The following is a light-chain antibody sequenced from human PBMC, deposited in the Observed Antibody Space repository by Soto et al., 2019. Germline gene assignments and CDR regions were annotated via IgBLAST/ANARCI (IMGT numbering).Light chain of an antibody. CDR1: QSVARH. CDR2: DAS. J-gene: IGKJ4*01. CDR3: QHCSAWPIT. V-gene: IGKV3-11*01. Sequence: EIVLTQSPATLSLSPGERATLSCRASQSVARHLVWYQQKVGQAPRLLIYDASNRATGIPARFSGSGSGTDFTLTISSLEPEDIAVYYCQHCSAWPITFGGGTKVEIK.